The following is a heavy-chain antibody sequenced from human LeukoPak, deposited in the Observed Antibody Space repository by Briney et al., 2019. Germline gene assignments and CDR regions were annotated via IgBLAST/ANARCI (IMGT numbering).Heavy chain of an antibody. CDR3: ARQGGISIFGAAQPGGAFDI. CDR1: GGTFSSYA. Sequence: RASVKVSCKASGGTFSSYAISWVRQAPGQGLEWMGGIIPIFGTAQYAQKVQGRVTMSTDESTSTAYMELRSLRSEDTAAYYCARQGGISIFGAAQPGGAFDIWGQGTMVTVSS. CDR2: IIPIFGTA. D-gene: IGHD3-3*01. J-gene: IGHJ3*02. V-gene: IGHV1-69*05.